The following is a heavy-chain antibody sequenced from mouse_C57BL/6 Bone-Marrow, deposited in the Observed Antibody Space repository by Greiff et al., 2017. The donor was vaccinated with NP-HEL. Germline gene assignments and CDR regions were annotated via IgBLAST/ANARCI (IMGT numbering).Heavy chain of an antibody. D-gene: IGHD2-3*01. CDR3: ARGIYDGYCYYFDY. J-gene: IGHJ2*01. Sequence: QVQLQQPGAELVKPGASVKMSCKASGYTFTSYWLTWVKQRPGQGLEWIGDIYPGSGSTNYNEKFKSKATLTVDTSSSSAYMQLSSLTSEDSAVYYCARGIYDGYCYYFDYWGQGTTLTVSS. V-gene: IGHV1-55*01. CDR2: IYPGSGST. CDR1: GYTFTSYW.